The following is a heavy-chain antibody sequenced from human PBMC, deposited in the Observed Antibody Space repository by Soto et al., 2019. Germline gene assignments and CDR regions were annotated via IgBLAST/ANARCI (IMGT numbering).Heavy chain of an antibody. D-gene: IGHD4-17*01. J-gene: IGHJ2*01. CDR3: AKDPGDYPGQANFDL. CDR1: GFTFSSYG. V-gene: IGHV3-30*18. CDR2: ISYDGSNK. Sequence: GGSLRLSCAASGFTFSSYGMHWVRQAPGKGLEWVAVISYDGSNKYYADSVKGRFTISRDNSKNTLYLQMNSLRAEDTAVYYCAKDPGDYPGQANFDLWGRGTLVTVSS.